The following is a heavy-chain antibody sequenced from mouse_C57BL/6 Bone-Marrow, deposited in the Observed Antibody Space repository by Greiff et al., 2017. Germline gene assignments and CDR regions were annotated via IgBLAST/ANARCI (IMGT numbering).Heavy chain of an antibody. J-gene: IGHJ1*03. D-gene: IGHD1-1*01. V-gene: IGHV1-5*01. CDR1: GYTFTSYW. Sequence: VQLQQSGTVLARPGASVKMSCKTSGYTFTSYWMHWVKQRPGQGLEWIGAIYPGNSDTSYNQKFKGKAKLTAVTSASTAYMELSSLTNDDSAVYYCTRPLITTVVSTSDVWGTGTTVTVSS. CDR3: TRPLITTVVSTSDV. CDR2: IYPGNSDT.